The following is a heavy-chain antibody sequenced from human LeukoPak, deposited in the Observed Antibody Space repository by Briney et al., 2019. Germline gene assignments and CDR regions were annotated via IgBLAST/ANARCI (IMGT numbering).Heavy chain of an antibody. J-gene: IGHJ4*02. CDR1: GFPFSTYW. CDR2: IKHDGTAT. D-gene: IGHD1-26*01. CDR3: AREIVGAHTEFDF. V-gene: IGHV3-7*01. Sequence: GGSLRLSCAASGFPFSTYWMSWVRQAPGKGPEWVANIKHDGTATYYGDSVKGRFTISRDNAKNSLYLQMSSLKVEDTAMFYCAREIVGAHTEFDFWGQGTLVSVSS.